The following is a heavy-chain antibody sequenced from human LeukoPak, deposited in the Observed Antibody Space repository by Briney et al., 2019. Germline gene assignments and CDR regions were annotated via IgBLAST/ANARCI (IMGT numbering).Heavy chain of an antibody. CDR2: ISYDGSNK. V-gene: IGHV3-30-3*01. CDR1: GFTFSSYA. D-gene: IGHD3-9*01. CDR3: ARGGDELDDILAGYYNDY. Sequence: PGGSLRLSCAAAGFTFSSYAMEWDRPAPGKGRGWVAVISYDGSNKYHADSVKGRFTTSRDISTNKLYLQMDSLRAEDTGVYYWARGGDELDDILAGYYNDYWGQGTLVTVSS. J-gene: IGHJ4*02.